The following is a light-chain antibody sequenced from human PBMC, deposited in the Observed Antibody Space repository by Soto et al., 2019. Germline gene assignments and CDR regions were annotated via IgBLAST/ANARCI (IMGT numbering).Light chain of an antibody. J-gene: IGKJ4*01. CDR3: QLRSNWPPLT. CDR2: DAS. Sequence: EIVLTQSPATLSLSPGERATLSCRASQSVSSYLAWYQQKPGQAPRLLIYDASNRASGIPARFSGSGSGTDFSLTISSLEPEDFAVYCCQLRSNWPPLTFGGGTKVEIK. CDR1: QSVSSY. V-gene: IGKV3-11*01.